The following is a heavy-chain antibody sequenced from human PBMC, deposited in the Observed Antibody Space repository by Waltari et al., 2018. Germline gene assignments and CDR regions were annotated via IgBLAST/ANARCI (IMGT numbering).Heavy chain of an antibody. CDR2: INPSGGST. V-gene: IGHV1-46*01. Sequence: QVQLVTSGAGVQKPGASVKASCRASGYTFTSYYMHVMRQAPGQGREWMGIINPSGGSTSYAQKFQGRVTMTRDTSTSTVYMELSSLRSEDTAVYYCARWGPVGELLADNWFDPWGQGTLVTVSS. CDR3: ARWGPVGELLADNWFDP. D-gene: IGHD1-26*01. J-gene: IGHJ5*02. CDR1: GYTFTSYY.